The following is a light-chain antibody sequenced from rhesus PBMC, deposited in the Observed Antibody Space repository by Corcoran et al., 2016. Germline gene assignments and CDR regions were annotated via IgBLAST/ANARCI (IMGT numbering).Light chain of an antibody. CDR3: QQPNSYPLT. CDR1: QGISNY. J-gene: IGKJ4*01. CDR2: YAS. Sequence: DIQMTQSPSSLSASVGDTVTITCRASQGISNYLAWYQQKPGKAPKPLIYYASNLESGVPSRFSGRGSGTDFTLPISRLQPEAFATYYCQQPNSYPLTFDGGAKVELK. V-gene: IGKV1S14*01.